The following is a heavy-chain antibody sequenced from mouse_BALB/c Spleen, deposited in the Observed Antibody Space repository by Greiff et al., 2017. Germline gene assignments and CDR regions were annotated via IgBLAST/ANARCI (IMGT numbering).Heavy chain of an antibody. CDR3: ARDQGTATAWFAY. CDR2: ISDGGSYT. V-gene: IGHV5-4*02. D-gene: IGHD1-2*01. J-gene: IGHJ3*01. CDR1: GFTFSDYY. Sequence: EVQGVESGGGLVKPGGSLKLSCAASGFTFSDYYMYWVRQTPEKRLEWVATISDGGSYTYYPDSVKGRFTISRDNAKNNLYLQMSSLKSEDTAMYYCARDQGTATAWFAYWGQGTLVTVSA.